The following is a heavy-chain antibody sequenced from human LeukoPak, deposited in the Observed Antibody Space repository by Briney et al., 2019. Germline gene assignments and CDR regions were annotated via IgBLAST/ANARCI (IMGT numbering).Heavy chain of an antibody. CDR3: ARDRKGALNYGMDV. CDR1: GFTFSSYA. CDR2: ISYDESNK. J-gene: IGHJ6*02. V-gene: IGHV3-30*04. Sequence: PGRSLRLSCAASGFTFSSYAMHWVRQAPGKGLEWVAVISYDESNKYYADSVKGRFTHSRDNSQNALYLQLTSLRAEDTAVYYCARDRKGALNYGMDVWGQGTTVTVSS.